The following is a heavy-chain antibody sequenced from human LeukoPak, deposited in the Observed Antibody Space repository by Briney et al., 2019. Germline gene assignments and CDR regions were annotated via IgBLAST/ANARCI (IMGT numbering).Heavy chain of an antibody. CDR2: MSSDGSNK. CDR3: ARGEPGTTMGVDF. Sequence: GGSLRLSCAASGFTFSSCTMHWVRQAPGKGLEWVAIMSSDGSNKYYGDSVKGRSTVSRDTSKNTVYLQMNSLRAEDTAVYYCARGEPGTTMGVDFWGQGTLVTVSS. D-gene: IGHD1-1*01. V-gene: IGHV3-30*04. CDR1: GFTFSSCT. J-gene: IGHJ4*02.